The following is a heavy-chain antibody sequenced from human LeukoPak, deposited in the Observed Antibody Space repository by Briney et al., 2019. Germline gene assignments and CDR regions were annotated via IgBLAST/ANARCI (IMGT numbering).Heavy chain of an antibody. CDR3: ARDYGDSTGYYYAFPFDY. V-gene: IGHV3-21*01. CDR1: GFTFSSYN. D-gene: IGHD3-22*01. CDR2: ISSGASYI. Sequence: GGSLRVSCAASGFTFSSYNMNWVRLAPGKGLEWVSSISSGASYIYYADSVKGRFTISRNNAKNLLYLQMNSLRAEDTAVYYCARDYGDSTGYYYAFPFDYWGQGTLVTVSS. J-gene: IGHJ4*02.